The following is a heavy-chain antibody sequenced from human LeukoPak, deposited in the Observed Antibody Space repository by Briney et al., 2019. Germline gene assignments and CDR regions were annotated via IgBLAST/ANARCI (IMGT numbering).Heavy chain of an antibody. Sequence: SETLSLTCTVSGFTIDSSSYYWGWIRQPPGKGLEWIGSSYYSGSTYYNPSLKSRVTISVDTSKNQFSPKLSSVTAADTAVYYCSSSDYVYYFDYWGQGTLVTVPS. V-gene: IGHV4-39*01. CDR1: GFTIDSSSYY. J-gene: IGHJ4*02. D-gene: IGHD4/OR15-4a*01. CDR3: SSSDYVYYFDY. CDR2: SYYSGST.